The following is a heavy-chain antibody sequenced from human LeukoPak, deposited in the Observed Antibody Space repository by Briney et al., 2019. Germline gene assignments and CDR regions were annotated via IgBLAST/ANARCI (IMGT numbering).Heavy chain of an antibody. Sequence: PGGSLRLSCAASGFTFRSYWMSWVRQAPGKGLEWVANIKEDGSEKYYVDSVKGRFTISRDNAKTSLSLQMNSLRAEDTAVYYCAREWLRDNWFDPWGQETLVTVSS. CDR3: AREWLRDNWFDP. CDR2: IKEDGSEK. D-gene: IGHD3-10*01. V-gene: IGHV3-7*01. J-gene: IGHJ5*02. CDR1: GFTFRSYW.